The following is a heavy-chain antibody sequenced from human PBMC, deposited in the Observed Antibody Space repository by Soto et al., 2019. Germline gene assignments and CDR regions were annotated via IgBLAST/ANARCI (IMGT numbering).Heavy chain of an antibody. Sequence: SGDSIGSGGHYWNWIRQHPDKGLEWIGYIYYSGSTHYNPSLRSRLRISLDTSKTQFFLTLTSVTAADTARYYCARDQALAPTVWGDCGQGIQVTVSS. V-gene: IGHV4-31*02. CDR2: IYYSGST. D-gene: IGHD7-27*01. CDR1: GDSIGSGGHY. J-gene: IGHJ1*01. CDR3: ARDQALAPTVWGD.